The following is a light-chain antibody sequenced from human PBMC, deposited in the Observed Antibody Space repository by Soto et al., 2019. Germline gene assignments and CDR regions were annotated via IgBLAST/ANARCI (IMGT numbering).Light chain of an antibody. Sequence: QSVLTQPPSVSGAPGQRVTISCTGSSSNIGAGYAIHWYQQFPGAAPKLLIFNSVNRPSGVPDQFSGSQSGTSASLAITGLQAEDEADFYCQSFDSSLNGWVFGGGTQLTVL. V-gene: IGLV1-40*01. J-gene: IGLJ3*02. CDR1: SSNIGAGYA. CDR3: QSFDSSLNGWV. CDR2: NSV.